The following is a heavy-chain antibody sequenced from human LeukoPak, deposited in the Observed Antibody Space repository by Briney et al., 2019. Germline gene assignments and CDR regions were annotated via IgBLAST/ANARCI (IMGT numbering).Heavy chain of an antibody. CDR1: GFSISTYS. CDR3: ARDAGITGTTDLDY. CDR2: ISSTSSYI. V-gene: IGHV3-21*01. D-gene: IGHD1-14*01. J-gene: IGHJ4*01. Sequence: GGSLRLSCAASGFSISTYSMDWVRQAPGKGLEWVSSISSTSSYIYYADSVKGRFTISRDNAKNSLYLQMSSLRAEDTAVYYCARDAGITGTTDLDYWGHGTLVTVSS.